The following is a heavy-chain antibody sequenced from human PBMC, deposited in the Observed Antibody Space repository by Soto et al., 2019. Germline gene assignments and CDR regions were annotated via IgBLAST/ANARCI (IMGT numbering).Heavy chain of an antibody. CDR2: IYHSGST. Sequence: PSETLSLTCAVYGGSFSGYYWSWIRQPPGKGLEWIGYIYHSGSTYYNPSLKSRVTISVDRSKNQFSLKLSSVTVADTAVYFCARKQAGYFYGIDYWGQGTLVTVSS. J-gene: IGHJ4*02. V-gene: IGHV4-34*01. D-gene: IGHD3-10*01. CDR1: GGSFSGYY. CDR3: ARKQAGYFYGIDY.